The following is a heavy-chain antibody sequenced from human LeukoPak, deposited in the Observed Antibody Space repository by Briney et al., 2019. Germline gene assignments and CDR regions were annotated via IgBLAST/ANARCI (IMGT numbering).Heavy chain of an antibody. J-gene: IGHJ4*02. CDR1: RYTFTGYY. V-gene: IGHV1-2*02. CDR3: ARAFHYYDSSGYYLNY. D-gene: IGHD3-22*01. CDR2: INPNRGGT. Sequence: ASVTVSCMASRYTFTGYYMHWVRQAPGQEREGMGWINPNRGGTHYAHKLQGRVTMTRDTSISTAYMELSRLRSDDTAVYYCARAFHYYDSSGYYLNYWGQGTLVTVSS.